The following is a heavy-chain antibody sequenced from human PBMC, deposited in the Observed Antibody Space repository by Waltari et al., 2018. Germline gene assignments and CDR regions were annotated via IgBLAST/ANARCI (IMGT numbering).Heavy chain of an antibody. V-gene: IGHV4-4*02. CDR1: GDSMNYW. D-gene: IGHD2-15*01. J-gene: IGHJ4*02. CDR2: VLGSGRT. Sequence: QLQLQESGPGLVKPSGTLSLICAVSGDSMNYWWSWVRQPPGKGLEWIGQVLGSGRTNYNPSSASLVTISRSTATHQFALKMTSATAADTALYYCARDRGRGLYLDTWGQGILVTVSP. CDR3: ARDRGRGLYLDT.